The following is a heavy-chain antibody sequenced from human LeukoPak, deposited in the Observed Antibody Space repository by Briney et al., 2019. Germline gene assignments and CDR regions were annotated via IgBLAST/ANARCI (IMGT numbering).Heavy chain of an antibody. CDR2: IYYSGST. J-gene: IGHJ5*02. V-gene: IGHV4-39*07. Sequence: LEWIGSIYYSGSTYYNPSLKSRVTISVDTSKNQFSLKLSSVTAADTAVYYCARDPGNWFDPWGQGTLVTVSS. CDR3: ARDPGNWFDP.